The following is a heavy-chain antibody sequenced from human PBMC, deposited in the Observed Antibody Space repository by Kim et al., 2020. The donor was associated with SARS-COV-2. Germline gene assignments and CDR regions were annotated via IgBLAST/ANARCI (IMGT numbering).Heavy chain of an antibody. CDR1: GYTFTSYA. CDR2: INTNTGNP. J-gene: IGHJ5*02. Sequence: ASVKVSCKASGYTFTSYAMNWVRQAPGQGLEWMGWINTNTGNPTYAQGFTGRFVFSLDTSVSTAYLQISSLKAEDTAVYYCARTRKMYYYGSGSYSYNWFDPWGQGTLVTVSS. CDR3: ARTRKMYYYGSGSYSYNWFDP. D-gene: IGHD3-10*01. V-gene: IGHV7-4-1*02.